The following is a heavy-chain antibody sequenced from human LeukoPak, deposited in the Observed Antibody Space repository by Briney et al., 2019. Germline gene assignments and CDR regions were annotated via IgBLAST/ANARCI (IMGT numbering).Heavy chain of an antibody. CDR2: IKQDGGEK. J-gene: IGHJ4*02. CDR3: ASSFSDDFWSGHF. CDR1: RLTFTYW. Sequence: GGSLSLSCAAYRLTFTYWMCWVSHDPGKELLGVTNIKQDGGEKYYVDSVKGRFTIFRDNAKKSLYLQMNSLRAEDTAVYYCASSFSDDFWSGHFWGQGTLVTVSS. D-gene: IGHD3-3*01. V-gene: IGHV3-7*01.